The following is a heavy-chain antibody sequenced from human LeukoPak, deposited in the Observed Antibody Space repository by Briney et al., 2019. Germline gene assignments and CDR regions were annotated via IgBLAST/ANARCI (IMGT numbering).Heavy chain of an antibody. J-gene: IGHJ5*02. CDR2: LYYDGRT. D-gene: IGHD1-26*01. CDR3: ARRGGKWDVNWFDP. CDR1: GDSVSSSNYY. Sequence: SETLSLTCTVFGDSVSSSNYYWAWFRQPPGKGLDWIGSLYYDGRTYYSPSLESRVTVSVDTSKNQFALKLTSVTAADTAVYYFARRGGKWDVNWFDPWAREPWSPSPQ. V-gene: IGHV4-39*01.